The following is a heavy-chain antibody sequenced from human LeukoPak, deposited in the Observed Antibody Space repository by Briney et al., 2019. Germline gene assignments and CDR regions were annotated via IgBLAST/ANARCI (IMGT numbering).Heavy chain of an antibody. CDR1: GYTFTVYY. CDR3: ARNAGYCSSTSCLRRFNP. CDR2: INPNSGGT. J-gene: IGHJ5*02. Sequence: ASVTVSCKASGYTFTVYYMHWVRQAPGQGLEWMGWINPNSGGTNYAQKFQGRVTMTRDTSISTAYMELSRLRSDDAAVYYCARNAGYCSSTSCLRRFNPWGQGTLVTVSS. V-gene: IGHV1-2*02. D-gene: IGHD2-2*01.